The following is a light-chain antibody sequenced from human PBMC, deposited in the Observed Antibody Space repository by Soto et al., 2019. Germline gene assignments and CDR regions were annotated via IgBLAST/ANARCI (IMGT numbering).Light chain of an antibody. CDR2: DND. V-gene: IGLV1-51*01. CDR3: GTWDDSMVSYV. J-gene: IGLJ1*01. CDR1: SKNIGDNH. Sequence: PAQRVTVSCSGTSKNIGDNHVSWYQHVPGMAPKLVVYDNDRRPSELPGRFSGSKSGTSGTLVITGLQTGDEADYYCGTWDDSMVSYVFGTGNKVTVL.